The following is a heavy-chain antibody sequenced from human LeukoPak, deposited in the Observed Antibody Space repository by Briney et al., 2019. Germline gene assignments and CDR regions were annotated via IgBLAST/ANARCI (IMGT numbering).Heavy chain of an antibody. J-gene: IGHJ6*03. V-gene: IGHV3-21*01. Sequence: GGSLRLSCAASGFTFSSYSMTWVRQTPGKGLEWVSSISSSSSYIFYADSVKGRFTMSRDNAKKSLFLQMNSLRAEDTAVYYCARDYGDYESGRHHYYYYYMDVWGKGTTVTVSS. CDR2: ISSSSSYI. CDR3: ARDYGDYESGRHHYYYYYMDV. CDR1: GFTFSSYS. D-gene: IGHD4-17*01.